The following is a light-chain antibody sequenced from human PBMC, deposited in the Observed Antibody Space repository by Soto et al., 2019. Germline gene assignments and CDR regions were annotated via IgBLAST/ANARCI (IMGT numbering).Light chain of an antibody. CDR3: AAWDDSLNGLFV. V-gene: IGLV1-44*01. CDR2: NSD. CDR1: SSNIGINT. J-gene: IGLJ1*01. Sequence: QSVLTQPPSASGTPGQRVTVSCSGSSSNIGINTVNWYQHLPGTAPKLLIYNSDQRPSGVPNRISGSKSGTSASLAIGGLQSEDEADYYCAAWDDSLNGLFVFGTGTKLTVL.